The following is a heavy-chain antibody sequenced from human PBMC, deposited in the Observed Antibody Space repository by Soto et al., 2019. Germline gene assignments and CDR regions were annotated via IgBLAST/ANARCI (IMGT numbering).Heavy chain of an antibody. CDR2: MNPNSGNT. Sequence: QVQLVQSGAEVKKPGASVKVSCKASGYTFTSYDINWVRQATGQGLEWMGWMNPNSGNTGYAQKFQGRVTMTRNTSITTAYRKLSSMRSEDTAVYYCARQLRLRDGQDYWGQGTLVTVSS. CDR3: ARQLRLRDGQDY. D-gene: IGHD1-1*01. CDR1: GYTFTSYD. V-gene: IGHV1-8*01. J-gene: IGHJ4*02.